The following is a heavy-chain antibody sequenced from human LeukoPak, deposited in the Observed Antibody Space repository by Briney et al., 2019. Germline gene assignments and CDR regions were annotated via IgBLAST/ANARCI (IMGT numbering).Heavy chain of an antibody. V-gene: IGHV1-2*02. Sequence: ASVNVSCKASGYTFTDYFLHWVRQAPGQRLEWMGWINPNSGDTKYAQKFQGRVTMTRVTSIATAYMELNRLRSDDTAVYYCARGFQRLEHWDWLDPWGQGTLVTVAS. J-gene: IGHJ5*02. D-gene: IGHD6-25*01. CDR3: ARGFQRLEHWDWLDP. CDR1: GYTFTDYF. CDR2: INPNSGDT.